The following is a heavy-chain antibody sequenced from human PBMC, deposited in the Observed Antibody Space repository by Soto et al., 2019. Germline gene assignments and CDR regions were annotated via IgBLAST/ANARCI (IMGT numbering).Heavy chain of an antibody. CDR3: ARDTGSVGWATSNWFDP. J-gene: IGHJ5*02. V-gene: IGHV4-4*07. CDR1: GGSTSSYY. D-gene: IGHD2-2*01. Sequence: SETLSLTCTVSGGSTSSYYWSWIRQPAGKGLEWIGRIYTSGSTNYNPSLKSRVTMSVDTSKNQFSLKLSSVTAADTAVYYCARDTGSVGWATSNWFDPWGQGTLVTVS. CDR2: IYTSGST.